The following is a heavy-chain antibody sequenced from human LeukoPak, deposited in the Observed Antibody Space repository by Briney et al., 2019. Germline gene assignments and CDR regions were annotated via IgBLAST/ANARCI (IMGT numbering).Heavy chain of an antibody. CDR3: ARRKGIGGYKDWFDP. CDR1: GGSISTFY. CDR2: INYSGSA. D-gene: IGHD6-19*01. V-gene: IGHV4-59*08. Sequence: SETLSLTCTVSGGSISTFYWSWIRQPPGKRLEWIGYINYSGSAGYNPSLKSRVTMSVDTSRNQFSPKLRSVTAADTAIYYCARRKGIGGYKDWFDPWGQGTLVTVSS. J-gene: IGHJ5*02.